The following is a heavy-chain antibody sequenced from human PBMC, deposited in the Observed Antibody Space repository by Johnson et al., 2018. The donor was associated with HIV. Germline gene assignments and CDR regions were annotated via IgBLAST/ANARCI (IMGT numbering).Heavy chain of an antibody. CDR2: IRYDGSNK. J-gene: IGHJ3*02. D-gene: IGHD2-21*02. Sequence: QVQLVESGGGVVQPGGSLRLSCAASGFTFSSYGMHWVRQAPGKGLEWVAFIRYDGSNKYYADSVKGRFTISRDNSKNTLYLQMNSLRAEDTAVYYCAKDQQIVVVTADDAFDIWGQGTMVTVSS. V-gene: IGHV3-30*02. CDR1: GFTFSSYG. CDR3: AKDQQIVVVTADDAFDI.